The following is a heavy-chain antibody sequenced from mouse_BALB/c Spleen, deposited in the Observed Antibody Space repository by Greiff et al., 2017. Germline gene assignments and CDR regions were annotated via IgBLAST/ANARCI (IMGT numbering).Heavy chain of an antibody. CDR3: ARSVYGYDEGYYAMDY. V-gene: IGHV1-31*01. J-gene: IGHJ4*01. D-gene: IGHD2-2*01. CDR1: GYSFTGYY. Sequence: EVQLQQSGPELVKPGASVKISCKASGYSFTGYYMHWVKQSHVKSLEWIGRINPYNGATSYNQNFKDKASLTVDKSSSTAYMELHSLTSEDSAVYYCARSVYGYDEGYYAMDYWGQGTSVTVSS. CDR2: INPYNGAT.